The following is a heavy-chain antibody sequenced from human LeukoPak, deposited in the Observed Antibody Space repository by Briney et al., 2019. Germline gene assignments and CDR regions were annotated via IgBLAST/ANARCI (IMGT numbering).Heavy chain of an antibody. CDR2: IYPGDSDT. CDR3: ARGRDSSGTRFDY. V-gene: IGHV5-51*01. D-gene: IGHD6-19*01. Sequence: GESLKISCKGSGYSFTSYWIGWVRQMPGKGLEWMGIIYPGDSDTRYSPSFHAQLTTSADKSISTAYLQWSSLKASDTAMYYCARGRDSSGTRFDYWGQGTLVTVSS. CDR1: GYSFTSYW. J-gene: IGHJ4*02.